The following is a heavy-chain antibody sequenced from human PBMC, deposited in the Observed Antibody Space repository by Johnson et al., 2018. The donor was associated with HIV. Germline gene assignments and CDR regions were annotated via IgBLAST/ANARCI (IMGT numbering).Heavy chain of an antibody. CDR3: AREYYGSGSDAFDI. CDR2: ISYDGSNN. CDR1: GFTFSSYG. Sequence: QVQLVESGGGVVQPGRSLRLSCAASGFTFSSYGMHWVRQAPGKGLEWVAVISYDGSNNYYADSVKGRFTISRDNSKNTLYLQMNSLRAEDTAVYYCAREYYGSGSDAFDIWGQGTMVTVSS. J-gene: IGHJ3*02. V-gene: IGHV3-30*03. D-gene: IGHD3-10*01.